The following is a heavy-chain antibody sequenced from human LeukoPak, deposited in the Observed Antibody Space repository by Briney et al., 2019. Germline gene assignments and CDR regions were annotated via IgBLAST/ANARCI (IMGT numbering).Heavy chain of an antibody. CDR2: ITDNGGTR. J-gene: IGHJ4*02. V-gene: IGHV3-64*01. Sequence: GGSLRLSCAASGFTFSTFTMHWVRQAPGKGLEYVSGITDNGGTRNYANSVKGRFTISRDNSKNTLYLQMGGLRPDDMAVYYCAIQFSGYVYWGQGTLVTVS. CDR3: AIQFSGYVY. CDR1: GFTFSTFT. D-gene: IGHD5-12*01.